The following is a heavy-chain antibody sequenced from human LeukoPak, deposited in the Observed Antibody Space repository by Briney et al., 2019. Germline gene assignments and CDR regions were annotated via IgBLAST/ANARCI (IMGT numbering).Heavy chain of an antibody. CDR3: ARGRSYYYDSSGYYH. V-gene: IGHV4-34*01. CDR1: GGSFSGYY. Sequence: SETLSLTCGVYGGSFSGYYWSWIRQPPGKGLEWIGEINHSGSTNYNPSPKSRVTLSVDTSKNQFSLKLSSVTAADTAVYYCARGRSYYYDSSGYYHWGQGTLVTVSS. J-gene: IGHJ4*02. D-gene: IGHD3-22*01. CDR2: INHSGST.